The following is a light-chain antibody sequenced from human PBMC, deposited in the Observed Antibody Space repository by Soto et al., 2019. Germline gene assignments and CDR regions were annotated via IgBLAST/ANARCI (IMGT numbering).Light chain of an antibody. J-gene: IGLJ2*01. Sequence: QAVVTQSPSASGTPGQRVTVSCSGSSSNIGTNYVYWYQQLPGTAPKVLIYSTDKRPSGVPDRFSGSKSGTSASLAISGLRSEDEADYYCAAWDDRLSGPVFGGGTKLTVL. CDR1: SSNIGTNY. CDR2: STD. V-gene: IGLV1-47*01. CDR3: AAWDDRLSGPV.